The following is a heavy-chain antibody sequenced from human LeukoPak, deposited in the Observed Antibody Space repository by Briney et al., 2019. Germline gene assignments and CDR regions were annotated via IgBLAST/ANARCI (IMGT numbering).Heavy chain of an antibody. V-gene: IGHV6-1*01. D-gene: IGHD6-25*01. Sequence: SQTLSLTCAICGDIVSTSGVAWNWVRQSPSRGLEWLGRTYYTSKWNTDYAVSVKSRIVVNPDTSKNQFSLQLNSVTSEDTAVYYCARGRASAFDVWGQGTMVTVSS. CDR2: TYYTSKWNT. CDR3: ARGRASAFDV. CDR1: GDIVSTSGVA. J-gene: IGHJ3*01.